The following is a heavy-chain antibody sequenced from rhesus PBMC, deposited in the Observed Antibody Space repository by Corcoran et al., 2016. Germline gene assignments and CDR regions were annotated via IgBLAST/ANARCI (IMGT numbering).Heavy chain of an antibody. D-gene: IGHD6S26*01. J-gene: IGHJ4*01. CDR3: ASGLSSGWSLDY. CDR1: GGSISSGYYY. CDR2: ITYSRNT. Sequence: QVQLQESGPGLVKPSETLSLTCAVSGGSISSGYYYWSWIRQPPGKGLDWIGYITYSRNTSYNPSLKSRVTISRDTSKNQFSLKLSSVTAADTAVYYCASGLSSGWSLDYWGQGVLVTVSS. V-gene: IGHV4-122*02.